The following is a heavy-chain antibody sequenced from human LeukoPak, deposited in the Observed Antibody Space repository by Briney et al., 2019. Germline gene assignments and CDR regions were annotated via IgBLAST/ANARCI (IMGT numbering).Heavy chain of an antibody. CDR2: SAYNGNT. CDR3: ERYNAMFRGVTTSDY. CDR1: GYTFTNYG. D-gene: IGHD3-10*01. V-gene: IGHV1-18*01. J-gene: IGHJ4*02. Sequence: ASVKVSCKASGYTFTNYGFNWVRQAPGQGLEWMGNSAYNGNTNYAQKFQDRVTMTTDTSTSTAYMELRSLTSDDTAVYYCERYNAMFRGVTTSDYWGQGTLVTVSS.